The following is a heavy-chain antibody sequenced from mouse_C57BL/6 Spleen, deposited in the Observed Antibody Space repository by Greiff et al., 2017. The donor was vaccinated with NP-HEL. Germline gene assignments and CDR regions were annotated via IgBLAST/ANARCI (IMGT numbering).Heavy chain of an antibody. J-gene: IGHJ1*03. CDR3: ARSLITTVVARGYFDV. CDR2: IYPGDGDT. CDR1: GYAFSSSW. V-gene: IGHV1-82*01. Sequence: VQLQQSGPELVKPGASVKISCKASGYAFSSSWMNWVKQRPGKGLEWIGRIYPGDGDTNYNGKFKGKATLTADKSSRTAYMQLSSLTSEDSAVYFCARSLITTVVARGYFDVWGTGTTVTVSS. D-gene: IGHD1-1*01.